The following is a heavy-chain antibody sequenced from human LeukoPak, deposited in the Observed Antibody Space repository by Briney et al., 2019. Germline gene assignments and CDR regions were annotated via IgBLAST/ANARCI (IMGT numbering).Heavy chain of an antibody. D-gene: IGHD3-10*01. V-gene: IGHV1-69*13. CDR1: GYTFTSYA. CDR3: AREEAYYGSGSPLYYYYGMDV. CDR2: IIPIFGTA. Sequence: ASVKVSCKASGYTFTSYAISWVRQAPGQGLEWMGGIIPIFGTANYAQRFQGRVTITADESTSTAYMELSSLRSEDTAVYYCAREEAYYGSGSPLYYYYGMDVWGQGTTVTVSS. J-gene: IGHJ6*02.